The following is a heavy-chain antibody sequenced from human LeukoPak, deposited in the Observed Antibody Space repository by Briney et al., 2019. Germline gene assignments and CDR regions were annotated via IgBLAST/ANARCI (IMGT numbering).Heavy chain of an antibody. CDR2: VRDNGQS. CDR3: ARQPANTSAFDI. D-gene: IGHD5-18*01. CDR1: GGSINTYY. J-gene: IGHJ3*02. Sequence: PSETPSLTRTVSGGSINTYYWSWIRQPPGKGLEWIAYVRDNGQSNHNPSLKSRVAISIHTANNQLSLRLNCVTASHTAIYFCARQPANTSAFDIWGLGTMVTVSS. V-gene: IGHV4-59*08.